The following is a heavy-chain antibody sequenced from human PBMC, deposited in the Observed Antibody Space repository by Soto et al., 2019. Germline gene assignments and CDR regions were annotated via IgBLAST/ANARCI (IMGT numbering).Heavy chain of an antibody. V-gene: IGHV3-74*01. CDR1: GFIFSNCW. CDR2: INSDGSST. CDR3: VRAIGYYGMDV. J-gene: IGHJ6*02. D-gene: IGHD3-22*01. Sequence: EVQLVESGGGLVQPGGSLRLSCVASGFIFSNCWMHWVRQAPGMGLVWVSHINSDGSSTTYADSVKGRFTISRDNAKNTLYLQMNSLRAEDTAVYYCVRAIGYYGMDVWGRGTTVTVSS.